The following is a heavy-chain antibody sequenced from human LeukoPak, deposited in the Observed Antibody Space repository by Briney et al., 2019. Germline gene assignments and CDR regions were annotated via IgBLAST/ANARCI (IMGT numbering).Heavy chain of an antibody. CDR3: ARMGTYYYYYYMDV. CDR2: IYHSGST. Sequence: SETLSLTCAVSGGSLSSSNWWSWVRQPPGKGLEWIGEIYHSGSTNYNPSLKSRVTISVDKSKNQFSLKLSSVTAADTAVYYCARMGTYYYYYYMDVWGKGTTVTVSS. CDR1: GGSLSSSNW. V-gene: IGHV4-4*02. D-gene: IGHD1-1*01. J-gene: IGHJ6*03.